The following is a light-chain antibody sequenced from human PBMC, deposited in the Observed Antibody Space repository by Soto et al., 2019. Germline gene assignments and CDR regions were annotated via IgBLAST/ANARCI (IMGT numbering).Light chain of an antibody. CDR3: QRYDNLPPT. CDR2: DAS. J-gene: IGKJ5*01. Sequence: DIQMTQSPSSLSASVGDRVTITCQASHDISNYLNWYQQKPGKAPKLLIYDASTLETGVPSRFRGSGFGTDFIFPINGRRAEDFATYDCQRYDNLPPTFGQGTRLEIK. CDR1: HDISNY. V-gene: IGKV1-33*01.